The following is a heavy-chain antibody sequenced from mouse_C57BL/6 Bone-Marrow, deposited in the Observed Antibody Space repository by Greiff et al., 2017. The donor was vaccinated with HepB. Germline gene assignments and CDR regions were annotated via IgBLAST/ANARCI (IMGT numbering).Heavy chain of an antibody. D-gene: IGHD3-3*01. CDR2: IYPGDGDT. CDR1: GYAFSSSW. CDR3: AQGGTGWYFDV. V-gene: IGHV1-82*01. Sequence: VKLQQSGPELVKPGASVKISCKASGYAFSSSWMNWVKQRPGKGLEWIGRIYPGDGDTNYNGKFKGKATLTADKSSSTAYMQLSSLTSEDSAVYFCAQGGTGWYFDVWGTGTTVTVSS. J-gene: IGHJ1*03.